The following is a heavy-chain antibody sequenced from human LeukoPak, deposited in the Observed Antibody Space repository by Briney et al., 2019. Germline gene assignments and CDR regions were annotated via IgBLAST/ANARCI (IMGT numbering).Heavy chain of an antibody. CDR2: IYYSGST. D-gene: IGHD6-19*01. CDR3: ARDAKAGLYGMDV. Sequence: SETLSLTCTVSGGSISSSSYYWGWIRQPPGKGLEWIGSIYYSGSTYYNPSLKSRVTISVDTSKNQFSLKLSSVTAADTAVYYCARDAKAGLYGMDVWGQGTTVTVSS. V-gene: IGHV4-39*07. CDR1: GGSISSSSYY. J-gene: IGHJ6*02.